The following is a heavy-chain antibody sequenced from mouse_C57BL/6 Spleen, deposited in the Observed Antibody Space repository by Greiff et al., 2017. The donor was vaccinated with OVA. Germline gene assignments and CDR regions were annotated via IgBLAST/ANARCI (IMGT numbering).Heavy chain of an antibody. CDR2: ISNGGGST. J-gene: IGHJ4*01. V-gene: IGHV5-12*01. CDR1: GFTFSDYY. D-gene: IGHD2-2*01. CDR3: ARHGYDGGGAMDY. Sequence: EVHLVESGGGLVQPGGSLKLSCAASGFTFSDYYMYWVRQTPEKRLEWVAYISNGGGSTYYPDTVKGRFTISRDNAKNTLYLQMSRLKSEDTAMYYCARHGYDGGGAMDYWGQGTSVTVSS.